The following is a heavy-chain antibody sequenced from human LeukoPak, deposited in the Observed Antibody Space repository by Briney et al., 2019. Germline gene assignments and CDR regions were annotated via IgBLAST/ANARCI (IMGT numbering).Heavy chain of an antibody. V-gene: IGHV3-13*01. Sequence: GGSLRLSCAASGFSFSTYDMHWVRQATGKGPEWVSGIGPAGDTYYPGSVKGRFTISRENAKNSLYLQMSSLRAGDTAVYYCARAYYGSGSPTYGMDVWGQGTTVTVSS. D-gene: IGHD3-10*01. CDR1: GFSFSTYD. CDR3: ARAYYGSGSPTYGMDV. J-gene: IGHJ6*02. CDR2: IGPAGDT.